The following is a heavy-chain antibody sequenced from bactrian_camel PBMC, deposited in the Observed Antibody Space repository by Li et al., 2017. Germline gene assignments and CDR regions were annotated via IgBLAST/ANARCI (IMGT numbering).Heavy chain of an antibody. V-gene: IGHV3S10*01. CDR2: IENSGTT. J-gene: IGHJ6*01. CDR3: ASAGLPCAGPFCYTEVHYGH. CDR1: GDRGCKYD. D-gene: IGHD2*01. Sequence: QLVESGGGSVQAGGSLRLSCTRSGDRGCKYDMSWYRRPAPGEELKFVSGIENSGTTAYADSVKGRFTISRDNAKNTVYLRIDSLKFEDTALYYCASAGLPCAGPFCYTEVHYGHWGRGTQVTVS.